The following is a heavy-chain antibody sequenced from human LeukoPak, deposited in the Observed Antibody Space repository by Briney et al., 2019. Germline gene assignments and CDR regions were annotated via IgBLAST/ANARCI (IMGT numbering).Heavy chain of an antibody. CDR3: ARVRFGDYAARDWYFDL. Sequence: ASVKVSCKASGYTFTGYYMHWVRQASGQGLEWMGRINPNSGGTNYAQKFQGRVTMTRDTSISTAYMELSRLRSDDTAVYYCARVRFGDYAARDWYFDLWGRGTLVTVSS. J-gene: IGHJ2*01. CDR2: INPNSGGT. CDR1: GYTFTGYY. V-gene: IGHV1-2*06. D-gene: IGHD4-17*01.